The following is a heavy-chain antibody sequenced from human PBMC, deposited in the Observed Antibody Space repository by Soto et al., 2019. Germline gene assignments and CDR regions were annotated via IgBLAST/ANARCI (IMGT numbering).Heavy chain of an antibody. D-gene: IGHD6-13*01. V-gene: IGHV4-39*01. CDR1: GGSVSSTTYY. CDR3: TRGGSSWPYFFDF. CDR2: VSFTGST. Sequence: SETLSLTCTVSGGSVSSTTYYWGWIRQPPGKGLEWIGSVSFTGSTHTNPSLKSRLTISVDTSKNQFSLKLSSVTAADTAVYYCTRGGSSWPYFFDFWGQGTLVTVSS. J-gene: IGHJ4*02.